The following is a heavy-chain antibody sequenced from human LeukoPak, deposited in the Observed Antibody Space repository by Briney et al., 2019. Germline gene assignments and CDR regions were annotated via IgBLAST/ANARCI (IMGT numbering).Heavy chain of an antibody. CDR2: IYTSGNT. CDR3: ARRITMVRGVETYNWFDP. J-gene: IGHJ5*02. Sequence: PSETLPLTCTVSGGSISSGSYYWSWIRQPAGKGLEWIGRIYTSGNTNYNPSLKSRVTISVDTSKNQFSLKLSSVTAADTAVYYCARRITMVRGVETYNWFDPWGQGTLVTVSS. V-gene: IGHV4-61*02. CDR1: GGSISSGSYY. D-gene: IGHD3-10*01.